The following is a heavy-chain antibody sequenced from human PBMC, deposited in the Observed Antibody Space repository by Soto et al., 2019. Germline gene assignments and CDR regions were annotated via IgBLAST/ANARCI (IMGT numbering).Heavy chain of an antibody. CDR1: GGSISTNNW. D-gene: IGHD3-10*01. V-gene: IGHV4-4*02. Sequence: QVQLQESGPGLVKPSGTLSLTCSVSGGSISTNNWWSWVRQSPGKGLEWIGEIYHGRSTNYNPSLMNRITISIDESRNHFSLRLKSVTAADTAIYYGARESGSLTVRGPFDIWGQGTLVTVSS. CDR3: ARESGSLTVRGPFDI. CDR2: IYHGRST. J-gene: IGHJ3*02.